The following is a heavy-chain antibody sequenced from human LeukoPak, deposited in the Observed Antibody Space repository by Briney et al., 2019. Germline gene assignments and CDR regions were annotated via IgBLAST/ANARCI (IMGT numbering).Heavy chain of an antibody. J-gene: IGHJ6*04. CDR2: INSDGSST. CDR1: GFTFSSYW. CDR3: ARDSPPGDQDYYYGMDV. D-gene: IGHD7-27*01. V-gene: IGHV3-74*01. Sequence: QPGGSLRLSCAASGFTFSSYWMHWVRQAPGKGLVWVSRINSDGSSTSYADSVKGRFTISRDNAKNTLYPQMNSLRAEDTAVYYCARDSPPGDQDYYYGMDVWGKGTTVTVSS.